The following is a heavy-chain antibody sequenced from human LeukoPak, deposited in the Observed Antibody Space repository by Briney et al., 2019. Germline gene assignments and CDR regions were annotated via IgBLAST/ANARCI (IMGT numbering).Heavy chain of an antibody. CDR3: ARDPIVVVPAAMPSGWFDP. CDR2: IYSGGST. Sequence: GGSLRLSCAASGFTVSSNYMSWVRQAPGKGLEWVSVIYSGGSTYYADSVKGRFTISRDNSKNTLYLQMNSLRAEDTAVYYCARDPIVVVPAAMPSGWFDPWGQGTLVTVSS. V-gene: IGHV3-66*01. J-gene: IGHJ5*02. CDR1: GFTVSSNY. D-gene: IGHD2-2*01.